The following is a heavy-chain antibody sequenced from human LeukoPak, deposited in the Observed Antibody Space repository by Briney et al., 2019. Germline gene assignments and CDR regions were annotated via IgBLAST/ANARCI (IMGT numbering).Heavy chain of an antibody. J-gene: IGHJ4*02. Sequence: GGSLRLSCAASGFTFSSKAISWVRQAPGKGLEWVSVIYSGGTTYYADSVKGRFTVSRDNSRNTLYLEMNSLRAEDTAVYYCAKGGVGDYVDFRGQGTLVTVSS. V-gene: IGHV3-66*01. D-gene: IGHD2-21*01. CDR1: GFTFSSKA. CDR2: IYSGGTT. CDR3: AKGGVGDYVDF.